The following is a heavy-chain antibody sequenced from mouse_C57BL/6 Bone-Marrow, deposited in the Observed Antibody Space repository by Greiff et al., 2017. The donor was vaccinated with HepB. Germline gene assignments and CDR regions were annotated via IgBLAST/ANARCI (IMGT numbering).Heavy chain of an antibody. CDR1: GYTFTSYW. D-gene: IGHD4-1*01. CDR2: INPSNGGT. V-gene: IGHV1-53*01. J-gene: IGHJ2*01. Sequence: VQLQQPGTELVKPGASVKLSCKASGYTFTSYWMHWVKQRPGQGLEWIGNINPSNGGTNYNEKFKSKATLTVDKSSSTAYMQLSSLTSEDSAVYYCARTLLTGEYYFDYWGQGTTLTVSS. CDR3: ARTLLTGEYYFDY.